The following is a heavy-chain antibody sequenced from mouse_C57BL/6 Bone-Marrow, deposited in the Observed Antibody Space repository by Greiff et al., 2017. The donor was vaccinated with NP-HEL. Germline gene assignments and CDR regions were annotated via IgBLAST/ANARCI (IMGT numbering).Heavy chain of an antibody. J-gene: IGHJ4*01. Sequence: EVKLQESGGGLVKPGGSLKLSCAASGFTFSSYAMSWVRQTPEKRLEWVATISDGGSYTYYPDNVKGRFTISRDNAKNNLYLQMSHLKSEDTAMYYCARDEYYAMDYWGQGTSVTVSS. CDR1: GFTFSSYA. D-gene: IGHD2-10*02. CDR3: ARDEYYAMDY. CDR2: ISDGGSYT. V-gene: IGHV5-4*01.